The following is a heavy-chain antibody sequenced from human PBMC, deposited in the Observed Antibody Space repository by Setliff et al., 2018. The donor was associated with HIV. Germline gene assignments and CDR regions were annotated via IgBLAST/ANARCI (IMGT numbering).Heavy chain of an antibody. CDR3: ARSGPRDHDFWYDQSRRYFDL. CDR2: MNPKSGNT. D-gene: IGHD3-3*01. Sequence: ASVKVSCKASGYTFTQSDINWVRQATGQSPEWMGWMNPKSGNTGYKQTFQDRITITRDTSIKTIHMELKSLTSEDTAVYYCARSGPRDHDFWYDQSRRYFDLWGRGTLVTVSS. CDR1: GYTFTQSD. V-gene: IGHV1-8*03. J-gene: IGHJ2*01.